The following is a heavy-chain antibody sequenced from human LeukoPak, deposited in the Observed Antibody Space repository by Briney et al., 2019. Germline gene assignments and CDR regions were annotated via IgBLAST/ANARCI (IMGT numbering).Heavy chain of an antibody. CDR3: ARDGYDSNLGDYYYYMDV. CDR2: INPNSGGT. CDR1: GYTFTGYY. V-gene: IGHV1-2*02. Sequence: GASVKVSCKASGYTFTGYYMHWVRQAPGQGLEWMGWINPNSGGTNYAQKFQGRVTMTRDTSISTAYMELSRLRSDDTAVYYCARDGYDSNLGDYYYYMDVWGKGTTVTVSS. J-gene: IGHJ6*03. D-gene: IGHD3-22*01.